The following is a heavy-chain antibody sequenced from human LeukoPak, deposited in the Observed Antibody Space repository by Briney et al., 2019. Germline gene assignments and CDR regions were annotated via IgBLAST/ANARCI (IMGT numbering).Heavy chain of an antibody. J-gene: IGHJ4*02. CDR3: AKDPNYYGSGSLFGNFDY. CDR1: GFTFSSYG. Sequence: PGGSLRLSCAASGFTFSSYGMHWVRRAPGKGLEWVAFIRYDGSNKYYADSVKGRFTISRDNSKNTLYLQMNSLRAEDTAVYYCAKDPNYYGSGSLFGNFDYWGQGTLVTVSS. D-gene: IGHD3-10*01. CDR2: IRYDGSNK. V-gene: IGHV3-30*02.